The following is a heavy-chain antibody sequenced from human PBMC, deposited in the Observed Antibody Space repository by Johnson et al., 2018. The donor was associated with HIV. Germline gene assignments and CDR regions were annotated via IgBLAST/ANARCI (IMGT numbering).Heavy chain of an antibody. CDR3: ARGGVLRYFDWLFEDAFDI. Sequence: VQLVESGGGVVQPGRSLRLSCAASGFTFNNYGMHWVRQAPGKGLEWVANIKQDGSEKYYVDSVKGRFTISRDNAKNSLYLQMNSLRAEDTAVYYCARGGVLRYFDWLFEDAFDIWGQGTMVTVSS. V-gene: IGHV3-7*01. D-gene: IGHD3-9*01. CDR2: IKQDGSEK. CDR1: GFTFNNYG. J-gene: IGHJ3*02.